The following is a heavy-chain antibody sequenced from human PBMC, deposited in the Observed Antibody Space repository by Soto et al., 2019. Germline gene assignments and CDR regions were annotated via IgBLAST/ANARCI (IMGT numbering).Heavy chain of an antibody. CDR2: IYHSGST. CDR1: GGSISSNNW. V-gene: IGHV4-4*02. CDR3: ARDQGGIAVAGFDY. J-gene: IGHJ4*02. Sequence: TETLSLTCAVSGGSISSNNWWSWVRQPPGKGLEWIGEIYHSGSTSYNPSLKSRVTISVDKSKNHFSLNLSSVTAADTAVYYCARDQGGIAVAGFDYWGQATLGTVPQ. D-gene: IGHD6-19*01.